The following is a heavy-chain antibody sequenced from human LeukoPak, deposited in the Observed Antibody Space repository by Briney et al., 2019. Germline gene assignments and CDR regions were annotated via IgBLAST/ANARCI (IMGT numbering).Heavy chain of an antibody. J-gene: IGHJ5*02. CDR1: GFTFSSYA. CDR2: ISYDGSNK. CDR3: ASSLGYCSSTSCYYNWFDP. V-gene: IGHV3-30-3*01. Sequence: GRSLRLSCAASGFTFSSYAMHWVRQAPGKGLEWVAVISYDGSNKYYADSVKGRFTISRDNSKNTLYLQMNSLRAEDTAVYYCASSLGYCSSTSCYYNWFDPWGQGTLVTVSS. D-gene: IGHD2-2*01.